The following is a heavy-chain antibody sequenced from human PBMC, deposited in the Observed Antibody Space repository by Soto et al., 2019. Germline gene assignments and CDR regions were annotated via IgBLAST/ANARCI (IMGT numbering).Heavy chain of an antibody. D-gene: IGHD2-2*01. CDR1: GFTFSRYA. CDR3: AKVRSLVPAATLRNFDY. Sequence: GSLRLSCAASGFTFSRYAMSWVRQAPGKGLEWVSAISGSGGSTYYADSVKGRFTISRDNSKNTLYLQMNSLRAEDTAVYYCAKVRSLVPAATLRNFDYWGQGTLVTV. V-gene: IGHV3-23*01. J-gene: IGHJ4*02. CDR2: ISGSGGST.